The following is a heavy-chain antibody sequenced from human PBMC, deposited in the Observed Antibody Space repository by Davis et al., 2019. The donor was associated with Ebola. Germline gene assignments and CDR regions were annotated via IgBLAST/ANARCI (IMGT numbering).Heavy chain of an antibody. CDR1: GFTFSSYG. CDR3: ARDPSPPLWGYYYGMDV. V-gene: IGHV3-30*03. CDR2: ISYDGSNK. J-gene: IGHJ6*04. D-gene: IGHD3-16*01. Sequence: GESLKISCAASGFTFSSYGMHWVRQAPGKGLEWVAVISYDGSNKYYADSVKGRFTISRDNSKNALYLQMNSLRAEDTAVYYCARDPSPPLWGYYYGMDVWGKGTTVTVSS.